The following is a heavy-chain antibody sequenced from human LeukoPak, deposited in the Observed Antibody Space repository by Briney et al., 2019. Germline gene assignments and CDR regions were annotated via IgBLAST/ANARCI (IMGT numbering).Heavy chain of an antibody. J-gene: IGHJ5*02. V-gene: IGHV1-18*01. CDR2: ISGYNGNT. CDR3: ARACTSTSCHETNWFDP. D-gene: IGHD2-2*01. CDR1: GYTFTNYG. Sequence: ASVKVSCKASGYTFTNYGISWVRQAPGQGLEWMGWISGYNGNTNYAVKLPGRVSVTTDISTSTAYMELRSLRPDDTAVYYCARACTSTSCHETNWFDPWGQGTLVTVSS.